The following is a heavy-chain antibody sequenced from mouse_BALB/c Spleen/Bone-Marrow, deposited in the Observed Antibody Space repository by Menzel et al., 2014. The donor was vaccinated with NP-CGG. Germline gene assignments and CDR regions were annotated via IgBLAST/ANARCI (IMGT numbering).Heavy chain of an antibody. D-gene: IGHD2-2*01. CDR2: INPNNGGT. CDR3: ARSYGYERSWFAY. V-gene: IGHV1-18*01. Sequence: VQLKQSGPEVVKPGASVKISCKTSGYTFTEYTMHWVKPSHGKSLEWIGGINPNNGGTTYNQKFKGKATLTVDKSSSTAYMELRSLTSEDSAVYYCARSYGYERSWFAYWGQGTLVTVSA. J-gene: IGHJ3*01. CDR1: GYTFTEYT.